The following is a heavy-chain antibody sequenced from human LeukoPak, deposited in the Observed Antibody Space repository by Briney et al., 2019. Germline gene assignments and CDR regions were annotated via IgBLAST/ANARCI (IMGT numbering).Heavy chain of an antibody. J-gene: IGHJ4*02. CDR3: ARHTRMWGYFDY. V-gene: IGHV4-59*10. Sequence: PSESLSLTCAVSGVSISTYYWSWGRQPAGKGVEWMGRLYASGPTNYNPSLKSRVTISVDTSKNQLSLNVNSVTVADTAVYFCARHTRMWGYFDYWGQGTLVAVSS. CDR1: GVSISTYY. CDR2: LYASGPT. D-gene: IGHD1-26*01.